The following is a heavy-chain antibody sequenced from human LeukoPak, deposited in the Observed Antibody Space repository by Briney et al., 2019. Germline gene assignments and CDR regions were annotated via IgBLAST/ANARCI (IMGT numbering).Heavy chain of an antibody. CDR2: INHSGST. Sequence: SETLSLTCAVYGGSFSGYYWSWIRQPPGKGLEWIGEINHSGSTNYNPSLKSRVTISVDTSKNQFSLKLSSVTAADTAVYYCARTTVVAKYFDYWGQETLVTVSS. CDR3: ARTTVVAKYFDY. CDR1: GGSFSGYY. D-gene: IGHD4-23*01. J-gene: IGHJ4*02. V-gene: IGHV4-34*01.